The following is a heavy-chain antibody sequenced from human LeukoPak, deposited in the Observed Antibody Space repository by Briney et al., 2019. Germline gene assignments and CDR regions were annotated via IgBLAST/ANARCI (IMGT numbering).Heavy chain of an antibody. Sequence: MSSETLSLTCAVSGGSISSSNWWSWVRQPPGKGLEWIGEIYHSGSTNYNPSLKSRVTISVDKSKNQFSLKLSSVTAADTAVYYCASSGNYGDYSTLGYWGQGTLVTVSS. J-gene: IGHJ4*02. CDR1: GGSISSSNW. CDR2: IYHSGST. V-gene: IGHV4-4*02. D-gene: IGHD4-17*01. CDR3: ASSGNYGDYSTLGY.